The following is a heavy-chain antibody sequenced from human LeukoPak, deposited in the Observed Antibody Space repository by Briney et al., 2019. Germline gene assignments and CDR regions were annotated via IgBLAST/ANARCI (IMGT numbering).Heavy chain of an antibody. CDR1: GYTFTSYY. J-gene: IGHJ4*02. D-gene: IGHD5-12*01. CDR2: INSSGGST. Sequence: EASVKVSCKASGYTFTSYYMHWVRQAPGQGLEWMGIINSSGGSTSYAQKFQGRVTMTRDTSTSTVYMELSSLRSEDTAVYYCAREPNIVAAFDYWGQGTLVTVSS. V-gene: IGHV1-46*01. CDR3: AREPNIVAAFDY.